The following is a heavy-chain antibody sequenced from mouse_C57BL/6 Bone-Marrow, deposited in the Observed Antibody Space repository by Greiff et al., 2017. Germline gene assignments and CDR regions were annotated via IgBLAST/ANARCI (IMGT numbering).Heavy chain of an antibody. J-gene: IGHJ3*01. V-gene: IGHV1-62-2*01. D-gene: IGHD3-2*02. Sequence: VQLQQSGAELVKPGASVKLSCKASGYTFTEYTIHWVKQRSGQGLEWIGWFYPGSGSIKYNEKFKDKATLTADKSSSTVYMELSRLTSEDSAVYFWARHEEGDSSGYVWFAYWGQGTLVTVSA. CDR2: FYPGSGSI. CDR3: ARHEEGDSSGYVWFAY. CDR1: GYTFTEYT.